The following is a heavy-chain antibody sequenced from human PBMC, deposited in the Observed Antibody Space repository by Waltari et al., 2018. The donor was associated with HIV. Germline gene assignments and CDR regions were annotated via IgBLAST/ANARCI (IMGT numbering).Heavy chain of an antibody. D-gene: IGHD4-17*01. V-gene: IGHV4-59*01. CDR2: IYYSGST. CDR1: GGSISSYY. J-gene: IGHJ4*02. Sequence: QVQLQESGPGLVKPSETLSLTCTVSGGSISSYYWSWIRQPPGKGLEWIGYIYYSGSTNYNPSLKSRVTISVDTSKNQFSLKLSSVTAADTAVYYCARFPYGGTFDYWGQGTLVTVSS. CDR3: ARFPYGGTFDY.